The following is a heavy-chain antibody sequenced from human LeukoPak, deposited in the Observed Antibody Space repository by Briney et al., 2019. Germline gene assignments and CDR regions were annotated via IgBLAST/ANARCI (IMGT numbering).Heavy chain of an antibody. D-gene: IGHD6-19*01. J-gene: IGHJ5*02. CDR1: GGSISSYY. CDR3: ARHVLSIGSSGWYRWFDP. Sequence: SETLSLTCTVSGGSISSYYWSWIRQPPGKGLERIGNIYYSGSTNYNPSLKSRVTISVDTSKNQFSLKLSSVTAADTAVYYCARHVLSIGSSGWYRWFDPWGQGTLVTVSS. V-gene: IGHV4-59*08. CDR2: IYYSGST.